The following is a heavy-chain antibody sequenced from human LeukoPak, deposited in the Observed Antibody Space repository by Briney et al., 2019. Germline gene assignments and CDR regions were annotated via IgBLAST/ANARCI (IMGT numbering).Heavy chain of an antibody. CDR2: INHSGST. CDR3: ARLSSGWYFVDY. Sequence: KPSETLSLTCAVYGGSFSGYYWSWIRQPPGKGLEWIGEINHSGSTNYNPSLKSRVTISVDTSKNQFSLKLSSVTAADTAVYYCARLSSGWYFVDYWGQGTLVTVSS. CDR1: GGSFSGYY. D-gene: IGHD6-19*01. J-gene: IGHJ4*02. V-gene: IGHV4-34*01.